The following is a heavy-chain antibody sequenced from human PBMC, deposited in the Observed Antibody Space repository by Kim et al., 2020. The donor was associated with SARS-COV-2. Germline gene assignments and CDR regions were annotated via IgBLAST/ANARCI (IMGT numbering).Heavy chain of an antibody. CDR1: GYTFTSYG. D-gene: IGHD6-13*01. CDR3: ARDIGIAAAGTFGGLCYFDY. J-gene: IGHJ4*02. CDR2: ISAYNGNT. Sequence: ASVKVSCKASGYTFTSYGISWVRQAPGQGLEWMGWISAYNGNTNYAQKLQGRVTMTTDTSTSTAYMELRSLRSDDTAVYYCARDIGIAAAGTFGGLCYFDYWGQGTLVTVSS. V-gene: IGHV1-18*01.